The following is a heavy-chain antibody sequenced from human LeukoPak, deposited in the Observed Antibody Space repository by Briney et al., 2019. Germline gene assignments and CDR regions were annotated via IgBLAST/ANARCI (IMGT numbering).Heavy chain of an antibody. J-gene: IGHJ4*02. V-gene: IGHV4-59*01. D-gene: IGHD5-12*01. CDR2: IHYSGST. Sequence: PSGTLSLTCAVSGDPISNYYWSWIRQPPGKGLEWIGYIHYSGSTNYNPSLKSRVTISVDTSKNQFSLKVSSVTAADTAVYFCARARYSGYVFDYWGQGTLVTVSS. CDR3: ARARYSGYVFDY. CDR1: GDPISNYY.